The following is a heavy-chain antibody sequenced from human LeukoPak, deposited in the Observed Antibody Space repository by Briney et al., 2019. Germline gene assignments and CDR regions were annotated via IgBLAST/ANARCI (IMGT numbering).Heavy chain of an antibody. Sequence: PGGSLRLSCAASGFTFSSYWMHWVRQAPGKGLVWVSRIDSDGSSTIYADSAKGRFTISRDNSKNTLNLQMNSLRADDTAVYYCARGPGYWGQGTLVTVSP. J-gene: IGHJ4*02. CDR1: GFTFSSYW. CDR2: IDSDGSST. V-gene: IGHV3-74*01. CDR3: ARGPGY.